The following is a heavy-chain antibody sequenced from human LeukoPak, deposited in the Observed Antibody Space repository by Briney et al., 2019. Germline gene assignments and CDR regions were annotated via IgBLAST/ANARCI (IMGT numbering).Heavy chain of an antibody. CDR2: ISSSSSYI. Sequence: GGSLRLSCGASGFTFSSYGMSWVRQAPGKGLEWVSSISSSSSYIYYADSVKGRFTISRDNAKNSLYLQMNSLRAEDTAVYYCARVIVGGCSGGSCYSYYYYGMDVWGQGTTVTVSS. D-gene: IGHD2-15*01. CDR1: GFTFSSYG. CDR3: ARVIVGGCSGGSCYSYYYYGMDV. V-gene: IGHV3-21*01. J-gene: IGHJ6*02.